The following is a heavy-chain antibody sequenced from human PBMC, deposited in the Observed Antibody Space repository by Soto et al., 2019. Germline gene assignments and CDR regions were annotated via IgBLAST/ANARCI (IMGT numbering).Heavy chain of an antibody. V-gene: IGHV3-9*01. Sequence: EVQLVESGGGLVQPGRSLRLSCAASGFTFDDYAIHWVRQAPGKGLEWVSGMSWNSGSIGYADSVKGRFTISRDNAKNSLYLQMNSLRAEDTALYYCAKDKWELSYYFDYWGQGTLVTVSS. CDR2: MSWNSGSI. D-gene: IGHD1-26*01. J-gene: IGHJ4*02. CDR3: AKDKWELSYYFDY. CDR1: GFTFDDYA.